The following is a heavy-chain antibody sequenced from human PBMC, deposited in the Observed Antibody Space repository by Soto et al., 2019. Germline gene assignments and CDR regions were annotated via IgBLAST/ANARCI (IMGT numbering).Heavy chain of an antibody. CDR1: GGSISSYY. D-gene: IGHD3-10*01. V-gene: IGHV4-59*01. CDR2: IYYSGST. J-gene: IGHJ6*03. CDR3: ARFSPGITMAYWSYMDV. Sequence: SETLSLTCTVSGGSISSYYWSWIRQPPGKGLEWIGYIYYSGSTNYNPSLKSRVTISVYTSKNQFSLKLSSVTAADTAVYYCARFSPGITMAYWSYMDVWGKGTTVTVSS.